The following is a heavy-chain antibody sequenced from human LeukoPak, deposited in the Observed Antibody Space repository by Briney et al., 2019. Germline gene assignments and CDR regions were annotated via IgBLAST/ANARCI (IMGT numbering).Heavy chain of an antibody. CDR1: GFTFSIYS. D-gene: IGHD3-16*01. CDR2: ISSNGNYI. CDR3: ANLVWGSQAET. J-gene: IGHJ5*02. Sequence: GGSLRLSCAVSGFTFSIYSMNWVRQAPGKGLEWVSSISSNGNYIYYADSVKGRFTISRDNAKNSLYLQMNSLRAEDTAVYYCANLVWGSQAETWGQGTLVTVSS. V-gene: IGHV3-21*01.